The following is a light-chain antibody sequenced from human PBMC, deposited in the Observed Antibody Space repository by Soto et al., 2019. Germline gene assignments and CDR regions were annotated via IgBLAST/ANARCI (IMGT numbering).Light chain of an antibody. CDR2: DAY. V-gene: IGKV3-20*01. Sequence: EIVLTQSPDTLSLSPGDRATLSCRASQSVGHMFLAWFQQKPGQAPRLLLFDAYRRATGIPDRFSGSGSGTNFALTIRRLEPEDFALYYCHQYASSFGTFGQGTKVDIK. CDR1: QSVGHMF. CDR3: HQYASSFGT. J-gene: IGKJ1*01.